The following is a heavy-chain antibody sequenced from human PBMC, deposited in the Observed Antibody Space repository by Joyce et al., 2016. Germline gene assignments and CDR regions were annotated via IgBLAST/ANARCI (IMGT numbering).Heavy chain of an antibody. D-gene: IGHD3-3*01. CDR2: INHRGRT. CDR3: ARGNDYDYWSGYEAHYFDY. V-gene: IGHV4-59*01. CDR1: GGSISSYY. Sequence: QVQLQESGPGLVTPSETLSLSCTVSGGSISSYYWSWIRQPPGKGLEWIGYINHRGRTNYNPSLKSRVTISVDTSKNEFSLKMTPVTAADTAVYYCARGNDYDYWSGYEAHYFDYWGQGTLVTVSS. J-gene: IGHJ4*02.